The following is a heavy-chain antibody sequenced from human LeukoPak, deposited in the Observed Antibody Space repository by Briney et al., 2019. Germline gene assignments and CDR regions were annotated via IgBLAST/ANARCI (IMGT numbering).Heavy chain of an antibody. CDR1: GFTFSSYG. D-gene: IGHD6-19*01. Sequence: GGSLRLSCAASGFTFSSYGMHWVRQAPGKGLEWVAVISYDGSNKYYADSVKGRFTISRDSAKNSLYLQMNSLRAEDTAVYYCARVKGSGWYEVDYWGLGTLVTVSS. CDR3: ARVKGSGWYEVDY. J-gene: IGHJ4*02. V-gene: IGHV3-30*03. CDR2: ISYDGSNK.